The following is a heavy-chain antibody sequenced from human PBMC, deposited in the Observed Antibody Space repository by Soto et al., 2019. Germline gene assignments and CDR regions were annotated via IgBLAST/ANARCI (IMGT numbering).Heavy chain of an antibody. J-gene: IGHJ1*01. CDR1: GGSMSEYF. Sequence: SETLSLTCSVSGGSMSEYFWSWIRQSPGKGLEWIGYIYYLGSTDYNPSLKSRVTISVDTSKRQFSLRLTSVTAADTAVYYCARDGYDGSGSQYPAYWCPGNQLTVSS. V-gene: IGHV4-59*01. D-gene: IGHD3-10*01. CDR3: ARDGYDGSGSQYPAY. CDR2: IYYLGST.